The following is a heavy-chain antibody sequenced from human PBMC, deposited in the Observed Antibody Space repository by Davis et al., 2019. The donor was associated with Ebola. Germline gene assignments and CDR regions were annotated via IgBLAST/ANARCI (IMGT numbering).Heavy chain of an antibody. Sequence: GESLKISCAASGFTFSSYGMHWVRQAPGKGLEWVAVIWYDGSNKYYADSVKGRFTISRDNAKNSLYLQMNSLRDEDTAVYYCAREVGGYDWYFDYWGQGTLVTVSS. CDR1: GFTFSSYG. CDR3: AREVGGYDWYFDY. D-gene: IGHD5-12*01. J-gene: IGHJ4*02. CDR2: IWYDGSNK. V-gene: IGHV3-33*01.